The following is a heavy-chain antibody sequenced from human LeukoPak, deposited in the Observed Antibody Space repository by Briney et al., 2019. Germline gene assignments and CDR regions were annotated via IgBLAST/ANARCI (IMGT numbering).Heavy chain of an antibody. CDR1: GYTFTGYY. Sequence: GASVKVSCKASGYTFTGYYMHWVRPAPGQGLEWMGWINPNSGGTNYAQKFQGRVTMTRDTSISTAYMELSRLRSDDTAVYYCARVGGFLEWLSFFDYWGQGTLVTVSS. V-gene: IGHV1-2*02. D-gene: IGHD3-3*01. CDR3: ARVGGFLEWLSFFDY. CDR2: INPNSGGT. J-gene: IGHJ4*02.